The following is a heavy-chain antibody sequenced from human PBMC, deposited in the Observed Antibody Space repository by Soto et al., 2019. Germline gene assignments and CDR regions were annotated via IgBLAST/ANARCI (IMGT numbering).Heavy chain of an antibody. CDR1: GGSISSYY. CDR3: AGMDIVVVPAAIGY. V-gene: IGHV4-59*08. CDR2: IYYSGST. J-gene: IGHJ4*02. Sequence: SETLSLTCTVSGGSISSYYWSWIRQPPGKGLEWIGYIYYSGSTNYNPSLKSRVTISVDTSKNQFSLKLSSVTAADTAVYYCAGMDIVVVPAAIGYWGQGTLVTVSS. D-gene: IGHD2-2*03.